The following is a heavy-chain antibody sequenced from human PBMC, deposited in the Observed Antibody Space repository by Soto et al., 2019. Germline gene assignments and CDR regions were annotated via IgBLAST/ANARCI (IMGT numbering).Heavy chain of an antibody. CDR1: GYTFTEYY. CDR3: ARRLGAAGDYFYGLDV. D-gene: IGHD6-25*01. Sequence: QEQLVQSGAEVKKPGASVKVSCKASGYTFTEYYIHWVRQAPGRGLEWMGWISPNSGRTKSAQKFTGWVTMTEDTSIATVYMELNGLKSDDTAIYFCARRLGAAGDYFYGLDVWGQGTAVIVSS. J-gene: IGHJ6*02. V-gene: IGHV1-2*04. CDR2: ISPNSGRT.